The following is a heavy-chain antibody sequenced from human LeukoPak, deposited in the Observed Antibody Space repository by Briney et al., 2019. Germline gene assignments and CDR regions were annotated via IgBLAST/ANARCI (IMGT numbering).Heavy chain of an antibody. Sequence: ASVKVSCKASGGTFSSYAISWARQAPGQGLEWMGRIIPIFGTANYAQKFQGRVTITADKSTSTAYMELSSLRSEDTAVYYCARDLSYCSSTSCWTHWFDPWGQGTLVTVSS. CDR3: ARDLSYCSSTSCWTHWFDP. D-gene: IGHD2-2*01. V-gene: IGHV1-69*06. CDR2: IIPIFGTA. CDR1: GGTFSSYA. J-gene: IGHJ5*02.